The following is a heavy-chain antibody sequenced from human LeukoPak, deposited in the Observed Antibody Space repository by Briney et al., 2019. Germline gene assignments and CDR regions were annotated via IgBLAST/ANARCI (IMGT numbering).Heavy chain of an antibody. Sequence: PSETLSLTCTVSGGSISSSSYYWGWIRQPPGKGLEWIGSIYYSGSTYYNPSLKSRVTISVDTSKNQFSLKLSSVTAADTAVYYCARHDLEYSSSSGYYYYYYYMDVWGKGTTVTVSS. J-gene: IGHJ6*03. CDR3: ARHDLEYSSSSGYYYYYYYMDV. D-gene: IGHD6-6*01. V-gene: IGHV4-39*01. CDR1: GGSISSSSYY. CDR2: IYYSGST.